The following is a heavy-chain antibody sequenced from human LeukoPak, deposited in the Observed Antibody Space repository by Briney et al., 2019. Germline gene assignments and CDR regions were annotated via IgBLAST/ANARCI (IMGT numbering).Heavy chain of an antibody. CDR1: GGSFSGYY. CDR2: INHSGST. Sequence: SETLSLTCAVYGGSFSGYYWSWIRQPPGKGLEWIGEINHSGSTNYNPSLKRRVTISVDTSKNQFSLKLSSVTAADTAVYYCASEYQLLTTWGQGTLVTVSS. J-gene: IGHJ5*02. D-gene: IGHD2-2*01. V-gene: IGHV4-34*01. CDR3: ASEYQLLTT.